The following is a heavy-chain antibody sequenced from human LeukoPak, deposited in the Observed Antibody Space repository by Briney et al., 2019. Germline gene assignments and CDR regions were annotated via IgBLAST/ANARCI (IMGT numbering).Heavy chain of an antibody. J-gene: IGHJ4*02. V-gene: IGHV1-3*01. Sequence: ASVNVSCTASGYSFNNYAINWVRPAPGQRLEWMGWINAGNGNTKSSQKFQGRVTFTRDTSASTAYMELGSLRSEDTAVYYCARYYGPGSPSFDYWGQGTLVTVSS. CDR3: ARYYGPGSPSFDY. CDR2: INAGNGNT. CDR1: GYSFNNYA. D-gene: IGHD3-10*01.